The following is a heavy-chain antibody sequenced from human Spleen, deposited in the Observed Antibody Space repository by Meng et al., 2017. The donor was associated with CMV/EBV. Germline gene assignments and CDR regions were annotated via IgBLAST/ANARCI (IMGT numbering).Heavy chain of an antibody. D-gene: IGHD3-22*01. V-gene: IGHV4-30-4*08. CDR3: ARGPIVVGGLDP. J-gene: IGHJ5*02. Sequence: QLQLQESGPGLVKPSQTLFRTCTVSGGSISRVDYYWSCIRQPPGKGLEWIGYIYYSGSTYYNPSLKSRVTISVDTSKNQFSLKLSSVTAADTAVYYCARGPIVVGGLDPWGQGTLVTVYS. CDR1: GGSISRVDYY. CDR2: IYYSGST.